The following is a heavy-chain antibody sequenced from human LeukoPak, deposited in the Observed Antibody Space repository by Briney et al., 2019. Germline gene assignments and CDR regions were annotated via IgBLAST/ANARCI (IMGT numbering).Heavy chain of an antibody. CDR2: INPNSGGT. CDR1: GYTFTGYY. Sequence: ALVKVSCKASGYTFTGYYMHWVRQAPGQGLEWMGWINPNSGGTNYAQKFQGRVTMTRDTSISTAYMELSRLRSDDTAVYYCAREDSSRGRNYFDYWGQGTLVTVSS. V-gene: IGHV1-2*02. J-gene: IGHJ4*02. D-gene: IGHD6-13*01. CDR3: AREDSSRGRNYFDY.